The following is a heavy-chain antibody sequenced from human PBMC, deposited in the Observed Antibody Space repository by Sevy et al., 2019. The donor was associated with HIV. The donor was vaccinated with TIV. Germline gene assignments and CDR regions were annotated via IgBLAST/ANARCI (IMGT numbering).Heavy chain of an antibody. CDR2: INHSGST. CDR1: GGSFSGYY. D-gene: IGHD6-6*01. J-gene: IGHJ5*02. Sequence: QSQTLSLTCAVYGGSFSGYYWSWIRQPPGKGLEWIGEINHSGSTNYNPSLKSRVTISVDTSKNQFSLKLSSVTAADTAVDYCARGRIAARRANWFDPWGQGTLVTVSS. V-gene: IGHV4-34*01. CDR3: ARGRIAARRANWFDP.